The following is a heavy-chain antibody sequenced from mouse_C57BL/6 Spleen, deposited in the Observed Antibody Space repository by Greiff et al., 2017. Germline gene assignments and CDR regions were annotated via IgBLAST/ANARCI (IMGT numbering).Heavy chain of an antibody. CDR1: GYTFTSYT. Sequence: QVQLQQSGAELARPGASVKMSCKASGYTFTSYTMHWVKQRPGHGLEWIGYINPSSGYTKYNQKFKDKATLTADKSSSTAYMQLSSLTSEDSAVYYGAREDYGTGAMDYWGQGTSVTVSS. CDR2: INPSSGYT. D-gene: IGHD1-1*01. V-gene: IGHV1-4*01. J-gene: IGHJ4*01. CDR3: AREDYGTGAMDY.